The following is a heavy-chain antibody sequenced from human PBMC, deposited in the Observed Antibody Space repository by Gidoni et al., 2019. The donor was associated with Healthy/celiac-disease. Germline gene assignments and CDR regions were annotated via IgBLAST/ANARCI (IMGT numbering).Heavy chain of an antibody. CDR1: GFTFSNAW. Sequence: EVPLVESGGGLVKPGGSLRLSCAASGFTFSNAWMSWVRQAPGKGLEWVGRIKSKTDGGTTDYAAPVKGRFTISRDDSKNTLYLQMNSLKTEDTAVYYCTTVRGSGRNGGYFDYWGQGTLVTVSS. D-gene: IGHD3-10*01. CDR2: IKSKTDGGTT. V-gene: IGHV3-15*01. J-gene: IGHJ4*02. CDR3: TTVRGSGRNGGYFDY.